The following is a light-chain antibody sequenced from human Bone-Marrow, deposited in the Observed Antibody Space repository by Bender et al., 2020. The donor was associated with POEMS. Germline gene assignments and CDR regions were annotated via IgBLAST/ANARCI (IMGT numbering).Light chain of an antibody. CDR1: ALPKQY. Sequence: SYELTQPPSVSVSPGQTARITCSGDALPKQYVYWYQQKPGQAPVLVVYDDSGRPSGIPERFSGSNSGNTATLTVSGLQAEDEADYYCSSYAGSNNFVFGGGTKVTVL. CDR3: SSYAGSNNFV. CDR2: DDS. V-gene: IGLV3-25*02. J-gene: IGLJ2*01.